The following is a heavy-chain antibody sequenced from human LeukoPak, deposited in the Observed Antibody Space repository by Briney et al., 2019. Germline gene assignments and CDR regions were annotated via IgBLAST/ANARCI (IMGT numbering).Heavy chain of an antibody. V-gene: IGHV1-46*01. Sequence: ASVKVSCKASGYTFTSYYMHWVRQAPGQGLEWMGIINPSGGSTSYAQKFQGRVTMTRDTSISTAYMELSRLRSDDTAVYYCARAGEYYYMDVWGKGTTVTVSS. CDR3: ARAGEYYYMDV. D-gene: IGHD3-10*01. CDR2: INPSGGST. J-gene: IGHJ6*03. CDR1: GYTFTSYY.